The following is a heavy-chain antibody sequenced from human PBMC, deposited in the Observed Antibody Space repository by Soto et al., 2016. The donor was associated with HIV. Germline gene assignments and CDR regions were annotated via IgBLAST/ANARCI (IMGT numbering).Heavy chain of an antibody. CDR1: DFSVSSNY. V-gene: IGHV3-53*02. CDR2: ISAGGST. Sequence: VQLVETGGGLIQPGGSLRLSCIVSDFSVSSNYMSWVRQAPGKGLEWVSLISAGGSTEYADSVKGRFTISRDSSKSTIFLQMKSLRAEDTAVYFCARAPGRRGRDGPPKSYYYMDVWGKGTTVIVSS. D-gene: IGHD1-26*01. CDR3: ARAPGRRGRDGPPKSYYYMDV. J-gene: IGHJ6*03.